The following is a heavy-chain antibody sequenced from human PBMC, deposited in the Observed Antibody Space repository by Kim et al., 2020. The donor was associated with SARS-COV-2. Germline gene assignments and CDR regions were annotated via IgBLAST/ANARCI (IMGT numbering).Heavy chain of an antibody. D-gene: IGHD5-18*01. Sequence: SVKVSCKASGGTFSSYAISWVRQAPGQGLEWMGGIIPIFGTANYAQKFQGRVTITADESTSTAYMELSSLRSEDTAVYYCARDRDTAMVRSRNAFDIWGQGTMVTVSS. CDR2: IIPIFGTA. J-gene: IGHJ3*02. CDR3: ARDRDTAMVRSRNAFDI. CDR1: GGTFSSYA. V-gene: IGHV1-69*13.